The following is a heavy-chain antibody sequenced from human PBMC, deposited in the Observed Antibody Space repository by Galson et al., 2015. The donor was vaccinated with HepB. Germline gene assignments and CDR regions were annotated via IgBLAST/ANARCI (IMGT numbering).Heavy chain of an antibody. CDR2: ISTTSSHI. CDR1: GFSFSSYG. J-gene: IGHJ4*02. Sequence: SLRLSCAASGFSFSSYGMNWVRQAPGKGLEWVSSISTTSSHIYYADSVKGRFAISRDNAENSLYLQMNSLRAEDTAVYYCARDSRQCTNGVCPPSDFWGQGTLVTVSS. CDR3: ARDSRQCTNGVCPPSDF. D-gene: IGHD2-8*01. V-gene: IGHV3-21*01.